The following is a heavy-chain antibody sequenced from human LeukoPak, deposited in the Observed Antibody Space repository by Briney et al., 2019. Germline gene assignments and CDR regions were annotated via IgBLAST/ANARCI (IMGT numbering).Heavy chain of an antibody. V-gene: IGHV3-21*01. CDR3: ATEGRALPRGAFDI. J-gene: IGHJ3*02. Sequence: GGSLRLSCAASGFTFSTYSMNWVRQAPGKGLEWVSFISTSSSYIYYADSVKGRFTISRDNSKNSLYLQMNSLRAEDTAVYYCATEGRALPRGAFDIWGQGTMVTVSS. CDR1: GFTFSTYS. CDR2: ISTSSSYI.